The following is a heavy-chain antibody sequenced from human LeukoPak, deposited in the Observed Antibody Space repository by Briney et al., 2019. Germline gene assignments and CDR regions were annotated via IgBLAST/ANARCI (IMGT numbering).Heavy chain of an antibody. J-gene: IGHJ4*02. CDR3: AKDSPVLTY. CDR1: GFTVSSFG. V-gene: IGHV3-23*01. Sequence: GGSLRLSCAAPGFTVSSFGMSWVRQAPGKGLEWVSAISGGAYSTYYADSVKGRFTISRDNSKNTLYLQMNSLRAEDTAVYYCAKDSPVLTYWGQGTLVTVSS. CDR2: ISGGAYST.